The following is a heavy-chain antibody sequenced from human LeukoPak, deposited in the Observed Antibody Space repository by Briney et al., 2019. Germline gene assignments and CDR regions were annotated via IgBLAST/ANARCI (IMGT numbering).Heavy chain of an antibody. Sequence: GGSLRLSCAASGFTFSSYSMNWVRQAPGKGLEWVSCISSRSTYTYYADSVKGRFTSSRDNAKNSLYLQMNSLRAEDTSVYYCAKGYHDSGGSWTPSDYWGQGTLVTVSS. D-gene: IGHD3-22*01. V-gene: IGHV3-21*01. CDR3: AKGYHDSGGSWTPSDY. CDR1: GFTFSSYS. CDR2: ISSRSTYT. J-gene: IGHJ4*02.